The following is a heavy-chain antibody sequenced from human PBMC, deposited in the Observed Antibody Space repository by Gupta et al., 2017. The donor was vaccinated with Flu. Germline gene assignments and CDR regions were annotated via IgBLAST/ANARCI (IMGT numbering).Heavy chain of an antibody. V-gene: IGHV4-34*01. CDR3: ASNYCSSTSCLFDY. CDR2: INHSGST. J-gene: IGHJ4*02. D-gene: IGHD2-2*01. Sequence: QVQLPQWGAGLLQPSETLSLTCAAYGGSFRGSYWSWIRQPPGKGLEWIGEINHSGSTNYNPSLKSRVTISVDTSKNQFSLKLSSVTAADTAVYYCASNYCSSTSCLFDYWGQGTLVTVSS. CDR1: GGSFRGSY.